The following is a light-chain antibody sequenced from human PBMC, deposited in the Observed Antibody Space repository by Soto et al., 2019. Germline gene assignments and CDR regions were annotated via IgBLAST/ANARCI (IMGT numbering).Light chain of an antibody. J-gene: IGKJ1*01. V-gene: IGKV3-20*01. CDR3: EHYDGSLWT. CDR1: QSVSGNS. Sequence: VLTQSPDTLSLSPGERATLSCRASQSVSGNSLAWYRQNRGQAPRLIIYDVSTRATGIPDRFSGSVSGTDFTLTISRLEPEDFALFFWEHYDGSLWTFGQGTRVEIK. CDR2: DVS.